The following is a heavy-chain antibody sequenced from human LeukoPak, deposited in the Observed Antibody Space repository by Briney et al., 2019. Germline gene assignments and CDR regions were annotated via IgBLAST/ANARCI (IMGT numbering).Heavy chain of an antibody. CDR3: ARDRHYYGSGSFYAPDY. Sequence: ASVKVSCKASGYTFNAYYLHWVRQAPGQGLEWMGWINPNSGDTNYAQKFQGRVTMTRDTSISTAYMELSRLRSDDTAVYYCARDRHYYGSGSFYAPDYWGQGTLVTVSS. D-gene: IGHD3-10*01. CDR2: INPNSGDT. J-gene: IGHJ4*02. CDR1: GYTFNAYY. V-gene: IGHV1-2*02.